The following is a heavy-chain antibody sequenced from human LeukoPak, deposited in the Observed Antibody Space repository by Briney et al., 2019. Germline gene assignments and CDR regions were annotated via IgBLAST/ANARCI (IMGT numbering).Heavy chain of an antibody. CDR3: AELGITMIGGV. D-gene: IGHD3-10*02. J-gene: IGHJ6*04. V-gene: IGHV3-23*01. CDR1: GFTFSSYA. Sequence: GGSLRLSCAASGFTFSSYAMSWVRQAPGKGLEWVSAISGIGGSTYYADSVKGRFTISRDNSKNTQSLQMNSLRAEDTAVYYCAELGITMIGGVWGKGPTVTITS. CDR2: ISGIGGST.